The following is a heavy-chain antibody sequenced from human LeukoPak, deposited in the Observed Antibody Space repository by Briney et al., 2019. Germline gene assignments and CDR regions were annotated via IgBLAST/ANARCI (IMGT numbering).Heavy chain of an antibody. V-gene: IGHV3-23*01. J-gene: IGHJ1*01. CDR2: ISGSGGST. Sequence: PGGSLRLSCEASGFTFSSYAMSWVRQAPGKGLEWVSAISGSGGSTYYADSVKGRFTISRDNSKNTLYLQMNSLRAEDTAVYYCAKTGLAFEYFQHWGQGTLVTVSS. CDR1: GFTFSSYA. CDR3: AKTGLAFEYFQH. D-gene: IGHD6-19*01.